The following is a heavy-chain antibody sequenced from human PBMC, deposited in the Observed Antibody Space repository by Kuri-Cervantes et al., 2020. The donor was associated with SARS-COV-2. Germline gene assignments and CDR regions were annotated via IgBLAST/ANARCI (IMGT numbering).Heavy chain of an antibody. Sequence: GGSLRLSCAASGFTFSSYAMHWVRQAPGKGLEWVAVMSYDGSNKYYADSVKGRFTISRDNSKNTLYLQMNSLRAEDTAVYYCARPTSGSYFSAFDIWGQGTMVTVSS. V-gene: IGHV3-30-3*01. J-gene: IGHJ3*02. CDR3: ARPTSGSYFSAFDI. D-gene: IGHD1-26*01. CDR1: GFTFSSYA. CDR2: MSYDGSNK.